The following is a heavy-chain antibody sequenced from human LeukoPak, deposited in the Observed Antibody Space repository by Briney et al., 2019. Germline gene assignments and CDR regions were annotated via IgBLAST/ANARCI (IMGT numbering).Heavy chain of an antibody. V-gene: IGHV3-23*01. Sequence: GGSLRLSCAASGFTFSNYAMTWVRQAPGKGLEWVSSISSSGSHTYYADSVKGRFTISRDNSKNTLYLQMNSLRAEDTAVYYCAKRVATTLYYFDYWGQGTLVTVSS. CDR2: ISSSGSHT. CDR1: GFTFSNYA. D-gene: IGHD5-12*01. J-gene: IGHJ4*02. CDR3: AKRVATTLYYFDY.